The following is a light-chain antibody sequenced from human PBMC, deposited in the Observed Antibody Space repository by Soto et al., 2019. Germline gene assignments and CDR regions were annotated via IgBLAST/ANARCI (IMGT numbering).Light chain of an antibody. Sequence: EIVLTQSPGTLSLSPGERATLSCRASQSVSNNYLAWYQQKPGQAPRLLISGASNRATGIPDRFSGSGSGTDFTLAISRLEPEDFAIYYCQRYNNWPLTFGGGTKVESK. J-gene: IGKJ4*01. V-gene: IGKV3-20*01. CDR1: QSVSNNY. CDR3: QRYNNWPLT. CDR2: GAS.